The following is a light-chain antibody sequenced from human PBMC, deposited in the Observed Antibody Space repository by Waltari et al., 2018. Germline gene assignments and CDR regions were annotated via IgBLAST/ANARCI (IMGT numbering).Light chain of an antibody. J-gene: IGLJ1*01. Sequence: QSALTQPRSVSGSPGQSVTISCPGTSSSVGGYHYVSWYQPHPGKAPKLMIYDFSQRPSGVPDRFSGSKSGNTASLTISGLQAEDEADYYCCSYAGSYTYVFGTGTKVTVL. CDR1: SSSVGGYHY. V-gene: IGLV2-11*02. CDR2: DFS. CDR3: CSYAGSYTYV.